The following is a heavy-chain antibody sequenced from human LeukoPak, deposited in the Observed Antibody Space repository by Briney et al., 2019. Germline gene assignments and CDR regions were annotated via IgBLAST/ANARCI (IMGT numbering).Heavy chain of an antibody. CDR1: GGTFSGYY. D-gene: IGHD3-22*01. V-gene: IGHV4-34*01. CDR2: INHSGSR. Sequence: AETLSLACAAYGGTFSGYYRTWIRQPPGKGLEWIGQINHSGSRSYTPSLKSRFTISVDTSNNQLYLQMNSVTAADTAMYYCARGLHSGSGGYYGGWYYFDYWRQGTLVTVRS. CDR3: ARGLHSGSGGYYGGWYYFDY. J-gene: IGHJ4*02.